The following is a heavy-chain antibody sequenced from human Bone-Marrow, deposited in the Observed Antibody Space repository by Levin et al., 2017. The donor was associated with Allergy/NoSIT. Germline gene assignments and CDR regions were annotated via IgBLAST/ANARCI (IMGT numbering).Heavy chain of an antibody. CDR3: AKRYLLYCSGNCYSELDY. V-gene: IGHV3-23*01. J-gene: IGHJ4*02. CDR1: GFTFRSYA. Sequence: GGSLRLSCAASGFTFRSYAMSWVRRAPGKGLEWVSTISVNGSSTYYADSVKGRFTVSRDNSKNTLYLQMNSLRAEDTAVYYCAKRYLLYCSGNCYSELDYWGQGTLVTVSS. D-gene: IGHD2-21*02. CDR2: ISVNGSST.